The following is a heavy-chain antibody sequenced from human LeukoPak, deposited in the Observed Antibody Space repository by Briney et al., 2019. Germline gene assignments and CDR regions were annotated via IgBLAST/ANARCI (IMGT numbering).Heavy chain of an antibody. CDR2: IYDSGST. CDR3: ARLDYYDSSGLIDY. D-gene: IGHD3-22*01. Sequence: PSETLSLTCTVSGGSITSRNYYWGWIRQPPGKGLEWIGTIYDSGSTYYNPSLKGRVTISVDTSKNQFPLKLNSVTAADTAVYYCARLDYYDSSGLIDYWGQGTLVIVSS. J-gene: IGHJ4*02. CDR1: GGSITSRNYY. V-gene: IGHV4-39*01.